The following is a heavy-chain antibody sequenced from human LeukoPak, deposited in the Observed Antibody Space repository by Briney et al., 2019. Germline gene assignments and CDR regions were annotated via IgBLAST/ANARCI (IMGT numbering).Heavy chain of an antibody. J-gene: IGHJ5*02. D-gene: IGHD3-10*01. Sequence: PSETLSLTCAVYGGSFSGYYWSWIRQPPGKGLEWIGEINHSGSTNYNPSLKSRVTISVDTSKNQFSLKLSSVTAADTAVYYCARGQLGTVSGWFGELLYVRWNWFDPWGRGTLVTVSS. CDR1: GGSFSGYY. CDR3: ARGQLGTVSGWFGELLYVRWNWFDP. V-gene: IGHV4-34*01. CDR2: INHSGST.